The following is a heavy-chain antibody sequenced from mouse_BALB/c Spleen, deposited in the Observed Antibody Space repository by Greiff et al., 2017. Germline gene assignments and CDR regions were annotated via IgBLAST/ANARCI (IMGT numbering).Heavy chain of an antibody. V-gene: IGHV5-6-5*01. CDR3: ARGQGLRYYYAMDY. CDR2: ISSGGST. CDR1: GFTFSSYA. J-gene: IGHJ4*01. D-gene: IGHD2-4*01. Sequence: EVKVVESGGGLVKPGGSLKLSCAASGFTFSSYAMSWVRQTPEKRLEWVASISSGGSTYYPDSVKGRFTISRDNARNILYLQMSSLRSEDTAMYYCARGQGLRYYYAMDYWGQGTSVTVSS.